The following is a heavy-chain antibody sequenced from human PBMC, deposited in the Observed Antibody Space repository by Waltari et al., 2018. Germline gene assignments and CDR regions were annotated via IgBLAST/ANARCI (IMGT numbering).Heavy chain of an antibody. CDR1: GGSISSGGYY. J-gene: IGHJ3*02. D-gene: IGHD2-15*01. CDR2: IYHSGST. V-gene: IGHV4-31*03. CDR3: ARERYCSGGSCYPYDAFDI. Sequence: QVQLQESGPGLVKPSQTLSLTCTVSGGSISSGGYYWSWIRQHPGKGLEWIVYIYHSGSTYYNPSLKSRVTISVDRSKNQFSLKLSSVTAADTAVYYCARERYCSGGSCYPYDAFDIWGQGTMVTVSS.